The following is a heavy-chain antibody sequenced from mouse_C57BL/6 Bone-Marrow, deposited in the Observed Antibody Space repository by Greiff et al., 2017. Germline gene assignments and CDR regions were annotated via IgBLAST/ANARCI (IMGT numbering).Heavy chain of an antibody. Sequence: EVKLVESGPGLAKPSPSLSLTCSASGYSITSYYWNWIRQFPGHKLEYIGYISYSGSTYYNPSLYRRISITRATSTTHYYLQLNSVTTEDTATYYGARWGGNNTTGYWGQGTSVTVSS. CDR1: GYSITSYY. CDR2: ISYSGST. J-gene: IGHJ4*01. CDR3: ARWGGNNTTGY. V-gene: IGHV3-8*01.